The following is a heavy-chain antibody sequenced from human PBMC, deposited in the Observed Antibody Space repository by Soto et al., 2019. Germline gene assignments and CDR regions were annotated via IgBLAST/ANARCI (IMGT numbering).Heavy chain of an antibody. CDR2: INHSGST. CDR3: ARAGNYDILTGYYIGIDY. CDR1: GGSFSGYY. D-gene: IGHD3-9*01. J-gene: IGHJ4*02. Sequence: SETLSLTCAVYGGSFSGYYWSWIRQPPGKGLEWIGEINHSGSTNYNPSLKSRVTISVDTSKNQFSLKLSSVTAADTAVYYCARAGNYDILTGYYIGIDYWGQGTLVTVSS. V-gene: IGHV4-34*01.